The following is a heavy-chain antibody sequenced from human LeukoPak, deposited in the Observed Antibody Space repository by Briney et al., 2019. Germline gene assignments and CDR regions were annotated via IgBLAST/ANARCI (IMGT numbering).Heavy chain of an antibody. CDR1: GGSFSGYY. Sequence: SETLSLTCAVYGGSFSGYYWSWIRQPPGKGLEWIGSIYYSGSTYYNPSLKSRVTISVDTSKNQFSLKLSSVTAADTAVYYCARHYYGSGSYIYGMDVWGQGTTVTVSS. CDR3: ARHYYGSGSYIYGMDV. J-gene: IGHJ6*02. V-gene: IGHV4-34*01. D-gene: IGHD3-10*01. CDR2: IYYSGST.